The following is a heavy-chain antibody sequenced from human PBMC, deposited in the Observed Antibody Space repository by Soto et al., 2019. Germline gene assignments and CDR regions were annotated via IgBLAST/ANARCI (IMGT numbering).Heavy chain of an antibody. CDR3: ARPISPTTVPYYYGMDV. Sequence: GSLRLSCAASGFTFGSYSMNWVRQAPGKGLEWVSSISSSSSYIYYADSVKGRFTISRDNAKNSLYLQMNSLRAEDTAVYYCARPISPTTVPYYYGMDVWGQGTTVTVSS. CDR2: ISSSSSYI. J-gene: IGHJ6*02. CDR1: GFTFGSYS. V-gene: IGHV3-21*01. D-gene: IGHD4-17*01.